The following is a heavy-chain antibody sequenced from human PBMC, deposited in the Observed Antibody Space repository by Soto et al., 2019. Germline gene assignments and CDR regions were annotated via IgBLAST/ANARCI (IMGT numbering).Heavy chain of an antibody. CDR3: AKDEPRPGETMVRGVITN. V-gene: IGHV3-23*01. J-gene: IGHJ4*02. CDR2: ISGSGGST. CDR1: GFTFSSYA. D-gene: IGHD3-10*01. Sequence: EVQLLESGGGLVQPGGSLRLSCAASGFTFSSYAMSWVRQAPGKGLEWVSAISGSGGSTYHADSVKGRFTISRDNSKNTLYLQMNSLRAEDTAVYYCAKDEPRPGETMVRGVITNWGQGTLVTVSS.